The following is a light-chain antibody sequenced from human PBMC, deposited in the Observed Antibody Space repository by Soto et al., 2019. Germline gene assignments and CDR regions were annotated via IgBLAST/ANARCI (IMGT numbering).Light chain of an antibody. J-gene: IGKJ3*01. V-gene: IGKV1-27*01. CDR3: QKYNSAPLT. CDR1: QSISNS. Sequence: DIQMTQSPSSLSASVGDRVTITCRASQSISNSLAWYQQRPGNAPKLLIYAASTLQSGVPSRVSGGGSGTDFTLTVSSLQPEDVSTYYYQKYNSAPLTFGHGTKVEIK. CDR2: AAS.